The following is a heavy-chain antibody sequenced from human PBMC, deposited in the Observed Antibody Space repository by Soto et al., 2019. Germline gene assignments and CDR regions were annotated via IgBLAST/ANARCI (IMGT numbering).Heavy chain of an antibody. CDR3: ARDRYVGVEGLWFGQDY. D-gene: IGHD3-10*01. Sequence: QVQLVESGGGVVQPGRSLRLSCTASGFTFSSDGMHWVRQAPGKGLEWVAVIWYDGSNKYYADSVKCRFTISRDNSKNTLYLQMNSLRAEDTAVYYCARDRYVGVEGLWFGQDYWGQGTLVTVSS. CDR1: GFTFSSDG. CDR2: IWYDGSNK. J-gene: IGHJ4*02. V-gene: IGHV3-33*01.